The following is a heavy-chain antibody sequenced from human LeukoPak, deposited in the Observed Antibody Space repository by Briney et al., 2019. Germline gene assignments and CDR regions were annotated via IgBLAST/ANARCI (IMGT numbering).Heavy chain of an antibody. J-gene: IGHJ4*02. CDR3: ARDSIGSSRAYDY. CDR1: GITFSTYG. CDR2: MRYDGSTK. Sequence: GGSLRLSCTASGITFSTYGIHWVRQAPGKGLEWVAFMRYDGSTKYYADSVKGRFTISRDNSKNTLYLQMHSLRAEDTAVYYCARDSIGSSRAYDYWGQGSLVTVSS. V-gene: IGHV3-30*02. D-gene: IGHD6-6*01.